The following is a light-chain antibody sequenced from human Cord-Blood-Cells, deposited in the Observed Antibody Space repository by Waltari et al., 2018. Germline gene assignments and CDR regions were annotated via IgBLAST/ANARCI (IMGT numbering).Light chain of an antibody. CDR2: EVS. CDR3: SSYTSSSSVV. V-gene: IGLV2-14*01. CDR1: SSDVGGYTY. J-gene: IGLJ2*01. Sequence: QSALPQPASVSGSPGQSITISCTGTSSDVGGYTYVSWYQQPPGKAPKLMIYEVSNRPSGVSNRFSGSKSGNTASLTISGLQAEDEADYYCSSYTSSSSVVFGGGTKLTVL.